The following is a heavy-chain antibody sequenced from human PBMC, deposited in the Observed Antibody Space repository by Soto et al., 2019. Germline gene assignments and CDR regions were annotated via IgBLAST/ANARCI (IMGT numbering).Heavy chain of an antibody. D-gene: IGHD6-25*01. V-gene: IGHV1-69*01. J-gene: IGHJ6*02. CDR2: IIPIFGTA. CDR3: ARALKQRAYYYYYGMAV. Sequence: QVQLVQSGAEVKKPGSSVKVSCKASGGTFSSYAISWVRQTPGQGLEWMGGIIPIFGTANYAQKFQGRVTITADESTSTAYMELSSLRAEDTAVYYCARALKQRAYYYYYGMAVWGQGTTVTVSS. CDR1: GGTFSSYA.